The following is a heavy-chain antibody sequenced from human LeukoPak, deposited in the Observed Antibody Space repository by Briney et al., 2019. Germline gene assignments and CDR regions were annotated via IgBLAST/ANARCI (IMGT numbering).Heavy chain of an antibody. D-gene: IGHD5-18*01. CDR3: AKARGYSYGIDFDY. CDR1: GFTFSSYA. Sequence: PGGSLRLSCAASGFTFSSYAMTWVRPAPGKGLEWVSPIRGSGSGTYYADSVKGRFTISRDNSDNTLYLQMNSLRAEDTAIYYCAKARGYSYGIDFDYWGQGTLVAVSS. V-gene: IGHV3-23*01. CDR2: IRGSGSGT. J-gene: IGHJ4*02.